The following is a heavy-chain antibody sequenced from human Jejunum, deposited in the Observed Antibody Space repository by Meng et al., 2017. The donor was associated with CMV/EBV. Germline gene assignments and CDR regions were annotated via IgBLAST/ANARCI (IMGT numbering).Heavy chain of an antibody. CDR1: GYIFTSYV. V-gene: IGHV1-18*01. CDR2: ISTFKGDT. J-gene: IGHJ4*02. Sequence: GYIFTSYVISWVRQAPGQGLEWMGWISTFKGDTDYAQNFQGRVTLTTDTSTNTAYMEMRSLRSDDTAVYYCARVITTLGVPMHFDSWGQGTLVTVSS. D-gene: IGHD3-3*01. CDR3: ARVITTLGVPMHFDS.